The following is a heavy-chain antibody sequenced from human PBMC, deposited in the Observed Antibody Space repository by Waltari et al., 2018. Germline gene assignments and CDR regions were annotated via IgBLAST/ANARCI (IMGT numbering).Heavy chain of an antibody. V-gene: IGHV3-53*01. CDR1: GFTARSNY. CDR2: IYSDGRT. J-gene: IGHJ4*02. D-gene: IGHD6-19*01. Sequence: EVQLVESGGGLIQPGGSRSLSWEASGFTARSNYMSCVRQAPGKGLEWVSVIYSDGRTVYADSVKGRFTISRDNLKNTVDLQMSSLRADDTAVYYCARNKGWYGDGYFDYWGQGTLVSVSS. CDR3: ARNKGWYGDGYFDY.